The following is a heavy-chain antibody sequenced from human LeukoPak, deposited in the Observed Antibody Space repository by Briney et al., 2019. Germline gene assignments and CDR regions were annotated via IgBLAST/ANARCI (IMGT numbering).Heavy chain of an antibody. CDR2: INPNSGGT. J-gene: IGHJ4*02. Sequence: ASVKVSCKASGYIFTGYYMHWVRQAPGQGLEWMGRINPNSGGTNYAQKFQGRVTMTRDTSISTAYMELSRLRSDDTAVYYCARVLYSQINYFDYWGQGTLVTVSS. CDR1: GYIFTGYY. CDR3: ARVLYSQINYFDY. V-gene: IGHV1-2*06. D-gene: IGHD3-16*01.